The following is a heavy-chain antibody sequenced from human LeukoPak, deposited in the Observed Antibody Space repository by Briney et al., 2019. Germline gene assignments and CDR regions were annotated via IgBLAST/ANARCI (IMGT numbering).Heavy chain of an antibody. J-gene: IGHJ4*02. Sequence: ASVKIPWKAFGYTFSGYYIHWVRQAPGQGLEWMGWINPHSGGTKCAQKFQGRVTMARDTSINTAYMELSSLRSDDTAVYYCARESALAGATTCFDYWGPRSLLSVSS. V-gene: IGHV1-2*02. D-gene: IGHD1-1*01. CDR1: GYTFSGYY. CDR3: ARESALAGATTCFDY. CDR2: INPHSGGT.